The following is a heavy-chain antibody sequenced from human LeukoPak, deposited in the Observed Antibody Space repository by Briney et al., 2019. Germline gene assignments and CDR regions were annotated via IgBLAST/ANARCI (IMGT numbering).Heavy chain of an antibody. J-gene: IGHJ5*02. Sequence: PSETLSLTCTVSGGSISSYYWSWIRQPPGKGLEWIGYTYYSGSTNYNPSLKSRVTISVDTSKNQFSLKLSSVTAADTAVYYCARLIVVEDNWFDPWGQGTLVTVSS. CDR1: GGSISSYY. D-gene: IGHD3-22*01. CDR2: TYYSGST. V-gene: IGHV4-59*01. CDR3: ARLIVVEDNWFDP.